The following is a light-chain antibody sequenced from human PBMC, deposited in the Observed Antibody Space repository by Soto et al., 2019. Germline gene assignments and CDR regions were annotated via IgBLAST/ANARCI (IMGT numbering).Light chain of an antibody. CDR1: QSVGTN. CDR2: GAS. V-gene: IGKV3-15*01. Sequence: EIVMTQSPATLSVSPGETVTLSCRASQSVGTNLAWYQQRPGQAPRLLIYGASTRATGISSRFSGSLSGTEHTLTISRLEPEDFAVYYCQQYGSSPETFGQGTKVDIK. J-gene: IGKJ1*01. CDR3: QQYGSSPET.